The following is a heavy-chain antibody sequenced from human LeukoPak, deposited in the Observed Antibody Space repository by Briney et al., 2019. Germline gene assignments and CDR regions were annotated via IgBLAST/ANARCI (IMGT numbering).Heavy chain of an antibody. CDR3: ARVKQLYSNYEGGFDY. V-gene: IGHV4-38-2*02. Sequence: PSETLSLTCTVSGYSISSGYYWGWIRQPPGKGLEWIGSIYHSGSTYYNPPLKSRVTISVDTSKNQFSLKLSSVTAADTAVYYCARVKQLYSNYEGGFDYWGQGALVTVSS. D-gene: IGHD4-11*01. CDR1: GYSISSGYY. CDR2: IYHSGST. J-gene: IGHJ4*02.